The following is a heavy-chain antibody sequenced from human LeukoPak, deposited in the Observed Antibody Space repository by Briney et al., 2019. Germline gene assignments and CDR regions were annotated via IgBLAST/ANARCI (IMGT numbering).Heavy chain of an antibody. CDR3: ARESGSGEFDY. CDR1: RFTFSSYK. Sequence: PGGSLRLSCAASRFTFSSYKVNWVRQAPGKGLEWVSSISSSSSYIYYADSVKGRFTISRDNARNSLYLQMNSLRAEDTAVYYCARESGSGEFDYWGQGTLATVSS. D-gene: IGHD2-15*01. CDR2: ISSSSSYI. J-gene: IGHJ4*02. V-gene: IGHV3-21*01.